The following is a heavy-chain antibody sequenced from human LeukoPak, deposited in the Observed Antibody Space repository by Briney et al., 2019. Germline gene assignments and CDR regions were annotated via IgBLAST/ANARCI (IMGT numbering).Heavy chain of an antibody. CDR3: ARAPRYYDSSGYPLE. CDR1: GGSFSGYY. D-gene: IGHD3-22*01. V-gene: IGHV4-59*10. J-gene: IGHJ4*02. Sequence: PSETLSLTCAVYGGSFSGYYWSWIRQPAGKGLEWIGRIYTSGSTNYNPSLKSRVTMSVDTSKNQFSLKLSSVTAADTAVYYCARAPRYYDSSGYPLEWGQGTLVTVSS. CDR2: IYTSGST.